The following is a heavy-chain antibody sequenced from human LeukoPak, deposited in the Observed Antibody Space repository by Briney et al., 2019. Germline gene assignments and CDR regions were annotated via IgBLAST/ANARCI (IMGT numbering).Heavy chain of an antibody. CDR3: LGYCSGGSCQYNWFDP. J-gene: IGHJ5*02. Sequence: GGSLRLSCAASGFTFSSYAMSWVRQAPGKGLEWVSRINSDGSSTSYADSVKGRFTISRDNAKNTLYLQMNSLRAEDTAVYFCLGYCSGGSCQYNWFDPWGQGTLVTVSS. CDR2: INSDGSST. CDR1: GFTFSSYA. V-gene: IGHV3-74*01. D-gene: IGHD2-15*01.